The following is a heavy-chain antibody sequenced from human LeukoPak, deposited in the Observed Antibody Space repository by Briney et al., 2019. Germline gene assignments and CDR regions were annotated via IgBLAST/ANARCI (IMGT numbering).Heavy chain of an antibody. Sequence: HPGGSLRLSCAASGFTFSSYGMHWVRQAPGKGLEWVAVIWYDGSNKYYADSVKGRFTISRDKSKNTLYLQMNSLRAEDTAVYYCAREYSSSWCFDYWGQGTLVTVSS. J-gene: IGHJ4*02. CDR2: IWYDGSNK. V-gene: IGHV3-33*01. CDR1: GFTFSSYG. CDR3: AREYSSSWCFDY. D-gene: IGHD6-13*01.